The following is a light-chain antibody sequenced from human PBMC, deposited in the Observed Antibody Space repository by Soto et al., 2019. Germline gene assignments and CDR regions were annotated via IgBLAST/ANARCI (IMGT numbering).Light chain of an antibody. CDR1: QSVSSSY. V-gene: IGKV3-20*01. J-gene: IGKJ1*01. CDR3: QQYGSSPWT. CDR2: GAS. Sequence: EMVLTQSPGTLSLSPEEKATLSCRASQSVSSSYLAWYQQKTGQAPRLLIYGASSRATGIPDRFSGSGSGTDFTLTISRLEPEDFAVYYCQQYGSSPWTFGQGTKVDIK.